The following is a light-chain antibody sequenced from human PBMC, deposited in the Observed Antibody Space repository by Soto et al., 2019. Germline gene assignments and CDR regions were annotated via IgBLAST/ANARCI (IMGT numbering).Light chain of an antibody. V-gene: IGKV3-15*01. CDR3: QQHNNWPPWT. CDR2: GAS. J-gene: IGKJ2*02. Sequence: EIVITQTPATLSVSPGERATLSCRASQSVSSSLAWYQQKPGQAPRLLIYGASTRATGIPARFSGSGSGTEFTLTISSLQSEDFAVYYCQQHNNWPPWTFGQGTKLEIK. CDR1: QSVSSS.